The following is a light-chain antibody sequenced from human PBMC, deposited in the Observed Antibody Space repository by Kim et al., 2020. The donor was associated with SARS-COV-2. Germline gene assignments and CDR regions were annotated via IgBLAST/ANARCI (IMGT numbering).Light chain of an antibody. V-gene: IGLV2-18*02. J-gene: IGLJ3*02. CDR1: SSDVGSYNR. CDR3: SSYASSSTWV. CDR2: EVS. Sequence: QSVTISRTGTSSDVGSYNRVSWYQQPPGTAPKLMIYEVSNRPSGVPDRFSGSKSGNTASLTISGLQAEDEADYYCSSYASSSTWVFGGGTQLTVL.